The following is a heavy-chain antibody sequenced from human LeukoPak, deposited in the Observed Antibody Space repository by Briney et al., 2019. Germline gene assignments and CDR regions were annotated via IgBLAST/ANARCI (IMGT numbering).Heavy chain of an antibody. D-gene: IGHD6-19*01. V-gene: IGHV1-46*01. J-gene: IGHJ4*02. CDR3: ARGRLIAVAPAGPDY. Sequence: ASVKVSCKASGYTFTSYDINWVRQAPGQGLEWMGIINPSGGSTSYAQKFQGRVTMTRDTSTSTVYMELRSLRSDDTAVYYCARGRLIAVAPAGPDYWGQGTLVTVSS. CDR2: INPSGGST. CDR1: GYTFTSYD.